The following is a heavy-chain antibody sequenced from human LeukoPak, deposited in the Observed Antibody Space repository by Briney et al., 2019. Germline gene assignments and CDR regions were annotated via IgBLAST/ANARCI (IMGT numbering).Heavy chain of an antibody. CDR2: ISYDGSNK. J-gene: IGHJ4*02. CDR3: ARERDDYDILTGPFDY. D-gene: IGHD3-9*01. V-gene: IGHV3-30*04. Sequence: QPGRSLRLSCAASGFTFSSYAMHWVRQAPGKGLEWVAVISYDGSNKYYADSAKGRFTISRDNSKNTLYLQMNSLRAEDTAVYYCARERDDYDILTGPFDYWGQGTLVTVSS. CDR1: GFTFSSYA.